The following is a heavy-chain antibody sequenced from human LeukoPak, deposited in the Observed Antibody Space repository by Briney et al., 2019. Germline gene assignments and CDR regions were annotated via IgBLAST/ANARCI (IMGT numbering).Heavy chain of an antibody. CDR2: IYYSGST. Sequence: PSETLSLTYTVSGGSISSSSYYWGWIRQPPGKGLEWIGSIYYSGSTYYNPSLKSRVTISVDTSKNQFSLKLSSVTAADTAVYYCARLGSGSVDYWGQGTLVTVSS. CDR1: GGSISSSSYY. J-gene: IGHJ4*02. D-gene: IGHD3-3*01. CDR3: ARLGSGSVDY. V-gene: IGHV4-39*01.